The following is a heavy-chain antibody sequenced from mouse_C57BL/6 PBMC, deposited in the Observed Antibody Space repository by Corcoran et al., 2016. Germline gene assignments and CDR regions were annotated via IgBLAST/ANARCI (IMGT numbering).Heavy chain of an antibody. CDR1: GYTFTTYG. CDR2: INTYSGVP. D-gene: IGHD2-5*01. CDR3: ARDPHYSKTAMDY. Sequence: QIQLVQSGPELKKPGETVKISCKASGYTFTTYGMSWVKQAPGKGLKWMGWINTYSGVPTYADDFKGRFAFSLETSASTAYLQINNLKHEDTATYFCARDPHYSKTAMDYWGQGTSVTVSS. V-gene: IGHV9-3*01. J-gene: IGHJ4*01.